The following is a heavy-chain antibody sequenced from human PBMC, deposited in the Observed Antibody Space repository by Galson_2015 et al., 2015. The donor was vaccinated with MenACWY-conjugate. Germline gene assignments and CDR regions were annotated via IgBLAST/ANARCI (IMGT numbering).Heavy chain of an antibody. CDR3: ARAGALTYYFDY. CDR2: IYHSGSI. V-gene: IGHV4-4*02. Sequence: ETLPLTCAVSGASISSVNWWSWVRQPPGKGLEWIAEIYHSGSINYNPSLKSRVTMSVDKSKNQISLKLSSVTAADTAVYYCARAGALTYYFDYWGQGTLVSVSS. J-gene: IGHJ4*02. CDR1: GASISSVNW.